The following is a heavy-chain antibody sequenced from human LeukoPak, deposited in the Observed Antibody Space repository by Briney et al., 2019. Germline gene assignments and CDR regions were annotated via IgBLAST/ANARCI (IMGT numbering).Heavy chain of an antibody. Sequence: ASVKVSCKAPGYTLTTYALHWVRQAPGERLEWMGWINAGNDNTKYSQKFQGRVTITRDTSASTAYMELSSLRPEDTAIYYCARDSSGWLEYWGQGTLVTVSS. CDR3: ARDSSGWLEY. CDR1: GYTLTTYA. D-gene: IGHD6-19*01. V-gene: IGHV1-3*01. J-gene: IGHJ4*02. CDR2: INAGNDNT.